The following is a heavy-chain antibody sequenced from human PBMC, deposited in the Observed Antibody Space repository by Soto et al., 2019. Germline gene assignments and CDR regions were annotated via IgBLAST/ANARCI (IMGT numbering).Heavy chain of an antibody. V-gene: IGHV3-30*18. J-gene: IGHJ6*02. Sequence: GGSLRLSCAASGFTFSSYGMHWVRQAPGKGLEWVAVISYDGSNKYYADSVKGRFTISRDNSKNTLYLQMNSLRAEDTAVYYCAKDLGPSGSSSGGAYYYYYGMDVWGQGTTVTVSS. D-gene: IGHD1-26*01. CDR3: AKDLGPSGSSSGGAYYYYYGMDV. CDR2: ISYDGSNK. CDR1: GFTFSSYG.